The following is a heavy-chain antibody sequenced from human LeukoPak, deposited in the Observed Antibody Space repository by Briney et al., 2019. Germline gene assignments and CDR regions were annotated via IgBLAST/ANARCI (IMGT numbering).Heavy chain of an antibody. CDR3: ARDYDYVWGSYRPVWGDAFDI. CDR1: GYIFTGYY. J-gene: IGHJ3*02. Sequence: ASVKVSCKASGYIFTGYYIHWVRQAPGQGLEWVGWINPKNGGTNYAQKFEGRVIMTRDTSSTVYMEVRSLRSDDTAVYYCARDYDYVWGSYRPVWGDAFDIWGQGTMVTVSS. V-gene: IGHV1-2*02. CDR2: INPKNGGT. D-gene: IGHD3-16*02.